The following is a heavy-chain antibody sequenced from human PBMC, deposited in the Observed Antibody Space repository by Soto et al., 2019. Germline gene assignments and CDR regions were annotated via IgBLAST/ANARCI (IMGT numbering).Heavy chain of an antibody. Sequence: PSETLSLTCTVSGASISSAGYSWSWVRQHRGKGLEWIGYITYSGDTDYNPSLRSRVSISIDTSRNQFSLKLSSVTAADTAVSYGARERCSSASCEGCCFGPWGQGTPVTVSS. CDR1: GASISSAGYS. D-gene: IGHD2-2*01. V-gene: IGHV4-31*03. CDR3: ARERCSSASCEGCCFGP. CDR2: ITYSGDT. J-gene: IGHJ5*02.